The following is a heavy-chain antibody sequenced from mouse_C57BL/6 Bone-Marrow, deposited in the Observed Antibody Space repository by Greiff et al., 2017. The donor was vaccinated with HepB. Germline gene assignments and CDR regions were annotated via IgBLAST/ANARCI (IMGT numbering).Heavy chain of an antibody. D-gene: IGHD1-1*01. CDR2: IRNKANGYTT. CDR3: ARYPFTTTKAMDY. V-gene: IGHV7-3*01. J-gene: IGHJ4*01. CDR1: GFTFTDYY. Sequence: EVKLMESGGGLVQPGGSLSLSCAASGFTFTDYYMSWVRQPPGKALEWLGFIRNKANGYTTEYSASVKGRFTISRDNSQSILYLQMNALRAEDSATYYCARYPFTTTKAMDYWGQGTSVTVSS.